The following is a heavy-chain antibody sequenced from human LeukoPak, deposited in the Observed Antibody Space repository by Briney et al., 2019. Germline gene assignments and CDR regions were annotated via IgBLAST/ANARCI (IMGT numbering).Heavy chain of an antibody. CDR3: ARLVRGVIPFYYYYGMDV. D-gene: IGHD3-10*01. V-gene: IGHV4-61*02. CDR1: GGAISSGAYY. J-gene: IGHJ6*02. Sequence: SSETLSLTCTVSGGAISSGAYYWGWIRQPAGKGLEWIGRIYTSGSTNYNPSLKSRVTISVDTSKNQFSLQLRSVIAADTAVYYCARLVRGVIPFYYYYGMDVWGQGTTVTVSS. CDR2: IYTSGST.